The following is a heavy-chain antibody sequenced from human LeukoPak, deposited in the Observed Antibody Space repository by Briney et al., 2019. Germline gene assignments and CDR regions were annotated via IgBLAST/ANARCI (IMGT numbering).Heavy chain of an antibody. J-gene: IGHJ4*02. V-gene: IGHV3-48*03. D-gene: IGHD6-13*01. Sequence: PGGSLRLSCAASGFTFSSYEMNWVRQAPGKGLEWVSYISSSGSTIYYADSVKGRFTISRDNAKNSPYLQMNSLRAEDTAVYYCARVIAAAVYYFDYWGQGTLVTVSS. CDR1: GFTFSSYE. CDR2: ISSSGSTI. CDR3: ARVIAAAVYYFDY.